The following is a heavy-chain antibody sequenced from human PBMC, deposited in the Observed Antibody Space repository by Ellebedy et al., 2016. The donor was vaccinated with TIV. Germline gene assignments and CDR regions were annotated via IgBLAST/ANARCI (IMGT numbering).Heavy chain of an antibody. D-gene: IGHD3-10*01. CDR3: ARITMVRGVIPEYYYYYYGMDV. CDR1: GFTFSSYS. V-gene: IGHV3-21*01. J-gene: IGHJ6*02. CDR2: ISSSSSYI. Sequence: GESLKISXAASGFTFSSYSMNWVRQAPGKGLEWVSSISSSSSYIYYADSVKGRFTISRDNAKNSLYLQMNSLRAEDTAVYYCARITMVRGVIPEYYYYYYGMDVWGQGTTVTVSS.